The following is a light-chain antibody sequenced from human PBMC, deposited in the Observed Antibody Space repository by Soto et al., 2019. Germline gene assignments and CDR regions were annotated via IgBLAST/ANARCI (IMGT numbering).Light chain of an antibody. V-gene: IGKV1-17*01. Sequence: DIQMTQSPSSLSASVGDRVTITCRASQGIRSDLAWYQQTPGKAPKRLIYGASSLQSGVPSRFSGSGSGTEFTLTISSLQPEDFATYCCLQHNNYPPLTFGQGTRLEIK. CDR2: GAS. CDR1: QGIRSD. J-gene: IGKJ5*01. CDR3: LQHNNYPPLT.